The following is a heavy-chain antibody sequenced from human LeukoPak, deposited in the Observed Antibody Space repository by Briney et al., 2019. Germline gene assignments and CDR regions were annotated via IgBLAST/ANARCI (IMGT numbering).Heavy chain of an antibody. J-gene: IGHJ5*02. CDR1: GYTFTMYY. Sequence: ASVKVSCKASGYTFTMYYMSWVRQTPGQGLEWMGIINPSGGSTNYAQKFQGRVTMTRDTSTSTIYMEVSSLRSEDTAVYYCAASFRAVNWFDPWGQGTLVTVSS. V-gene: IGHV1-46*01. D-gene: IGHD3-10*01. CDR2: INPSGGST. CDR3: AASFRAVNWFDP.